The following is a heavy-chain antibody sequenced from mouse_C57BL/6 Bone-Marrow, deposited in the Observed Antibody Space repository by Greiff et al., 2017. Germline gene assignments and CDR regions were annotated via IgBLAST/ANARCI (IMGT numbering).Heavy chain of an antibody. CDR1: GYTFTDYY. D-gene: IGHD1-1*01. CDR3: ERSDYGSSYVDY. Sequence: VQLQQSGAELVRPGASVKLSCKASGYTFTDYYINWVKQRPGQGLEWIARIYPGSGNTYYNEKFKGKATLTAEKSSSTAYMQLSSLTSEDSAGYCCERSDYGSSYVDYWGQGTTRTVSS. CDR2: IYPGSGNT. V-gene: IGHV1-76*01. J-gene: IGHJ2*01.